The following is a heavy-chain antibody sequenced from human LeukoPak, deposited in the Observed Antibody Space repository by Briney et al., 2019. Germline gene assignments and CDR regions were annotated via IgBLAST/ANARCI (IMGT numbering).Heavy chain of an antibody. Sequence: ASFAVYCKTAGYIHTHLLRSLARQAPGQGLQLMGWMKPTSGGINYAQKFQGRVTMNRGTSIRTAYMELRRLRSDDTAVYYCGRDEDYYYDSSGLWGQGTLVTVSS. V-gene: IGHV1-2*02. CDR3: GRDEDYYYDSSGL. J-gene: IGHJ4*02. CDR2: MKPTSGGI. D-gene: IGHD3-22*01. CDR1: GYIHTHLL.